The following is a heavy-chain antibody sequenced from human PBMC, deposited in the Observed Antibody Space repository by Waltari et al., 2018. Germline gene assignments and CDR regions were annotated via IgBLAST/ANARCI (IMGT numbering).Heavy chain of an antibody. D-gene: IGHD3-10*01. J-gene: IGHJ4*02. CDR1: GFTFGDYA. Sequence: EVQLVESGGGLVQPGRSLRLSCTASGFTFGDYAMRWFRQAPGKGLEWVGFIRSKAYGGTTEYAASVKGRFTISRDDSKSIAYLQMNSLKTEDTAVYYCTRGLLWFGESGDYGYWGQGTLVTVSS. V-gene: IGHV3-49*03. CDR3: TRGLLWFGESGDYGY. CDR2: IRSKAYGGTT.